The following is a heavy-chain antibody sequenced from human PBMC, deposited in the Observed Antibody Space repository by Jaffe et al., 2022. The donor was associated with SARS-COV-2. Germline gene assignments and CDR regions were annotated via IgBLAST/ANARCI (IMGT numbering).Heavy chain of an antibody. Sequence: EVQLVESGGGLVQPGESLRLSCAASGYTFSNYAMSWVRQAPGKGLEWVSAISGSGGGTFYADSVKGRFTISRDNSKNTLYLQMNSLRAEETAVYYCAKALCIGCSLGYFDYWGQGTLVTVSS. J-gene: IGHJ4*02. CDR2: ISGSGGGT. CDR1: GYTFSNYA. V-gene: IGHV3-23*04. D-gene: IGHD2-15*01. CDR3: AKALCIGCSLGYFDY.